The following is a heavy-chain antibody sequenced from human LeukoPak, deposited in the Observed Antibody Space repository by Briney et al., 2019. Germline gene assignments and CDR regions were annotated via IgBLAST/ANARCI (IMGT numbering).Heavy chain of an antibody. V-gene: IGHV1-2*02. D-gene: IGHD5-24*01. CDR3: ARDLVPEMATIGAY. Sequence: ASVKVSCKASGYTFTGYYMHWVRQAPGQGLEWMGWINPNSGGTNYAQKFQSRVTMTRDTSISTAYMELSRLRSDDTAVYYCARDLVPEMATIGAYWGQGTLSPSSQ. CDR2: INPNSGGT. CDR1: GYTFTGYY. J-gene: IGHJ4*02.